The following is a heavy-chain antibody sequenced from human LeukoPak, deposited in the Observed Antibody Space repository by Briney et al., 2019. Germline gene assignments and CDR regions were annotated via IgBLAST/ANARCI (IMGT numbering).Heavy chain of an antibody. Sequence: SQTLSLTCTVSGGSISSGSYYWSWIRQPAGKGLEWIGRINTSGSLNYNPSLKSRVTISVDTSKNQFSLKLSSVTAADTAVYYCARLMLPAAKGAFDIWGQGTRVTVSS. CDR1: GGSISSGSYY. CDR3: ARLMLPAAKGAFDI. V-gene: IGHV4-61*02. J-gene: IGHJ3*02. CDR2: INTSGSL. D-gene: IGHD2-2*01.